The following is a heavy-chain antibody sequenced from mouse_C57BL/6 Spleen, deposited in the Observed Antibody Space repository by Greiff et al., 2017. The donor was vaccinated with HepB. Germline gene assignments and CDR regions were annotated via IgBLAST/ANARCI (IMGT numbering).Heavy chain of an antibody. J-gene: IGHJ1*03. CDR2: IYPRDGST. CDR1: GYTFTSYD. CDR3: ARRPYYGSSHWYFDV. V-gene: IGHV1-85*01. D-gene: IGHD1-1*01. Sequence: QVQLKESGPELVKPGASVKLSCKASGYTFTSYDINWVKQRPGQGLEWIGWIYPRDGSTKYNEKFKGKATLTVDTSSRTAYMELHSLTSEDSAVYFCARRPYYGSSHWYFDVWGTGTTVTVSS.